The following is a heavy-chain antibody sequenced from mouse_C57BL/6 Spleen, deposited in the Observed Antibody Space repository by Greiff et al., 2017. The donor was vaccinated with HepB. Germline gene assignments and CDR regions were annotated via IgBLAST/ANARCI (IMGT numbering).Heavy chain of an antibody. D-gene: IGHD4-1*01. J-gene: IGHJ2*01. CDR2: IYPGDGDT. CDR1: GYAFSSYW. CDR3: ARSGLTGNYFDY. Sequence: QVQLQQSGAELVKPGASVKISCKASGYAFSSYWMNWVKQRPGKGLEWIGQIYPGDGDTNYNGKFKGKATLTADKSSSTAYMQLSSLTSEDSAVYFCARSGLTGNYFDYWGQGTTLTVSS. V-gene: IGHV1-80*01.